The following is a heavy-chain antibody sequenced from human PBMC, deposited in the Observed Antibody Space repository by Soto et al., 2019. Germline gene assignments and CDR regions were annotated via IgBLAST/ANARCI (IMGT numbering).Heavy chain of an antibody. CDR1: GGSISSGGYY. J-gene: IGHJ4*02. D-gene: IGHD6-19*01. CDR3: ARFVAGAGTGSFNY. V-gene: IGHV4-31*03. CDR2: IYYSGST. Sequence: KSSETLSLTCTVSGGSISSGGYYWSWIRQHPGKGLEWIGYIYYSGSTYYNPSLKSRVTISVDTSKNQFSLKLSSVTAADTAVYYCARFVAGAGTGSFNYGGRETRVPVSS.